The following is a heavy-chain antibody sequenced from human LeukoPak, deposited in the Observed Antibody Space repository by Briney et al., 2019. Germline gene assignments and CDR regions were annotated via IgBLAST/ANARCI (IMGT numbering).Heavy chain of an antibody. D-gene: IGHD2-2*01. Sequence: KPSETLSLTCTVSGDSISSGDYYWSWIRQPPGKGLEWIGYIYYSGSTYYNPSLKSRVTISVDTSKNQFSLKLSSVTAADTAVYYCARAPRKGYCSSTTCYADNWFDPWGQGTLVTVSS. CDR2: IYYSGST. CDR1: GDSISSGDYY. V-gene: IGHV4-30-4*08. J-gene: IGHJ5*02. CDR3: ARAPRKGYCSSTTCYADNWFDP.